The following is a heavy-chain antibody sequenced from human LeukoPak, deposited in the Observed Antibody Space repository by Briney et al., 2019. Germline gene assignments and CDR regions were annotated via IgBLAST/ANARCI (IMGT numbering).Heavy chain of an antibody. D-gene: IGHD3-22*01. J-gene: IGHJ4*02. V-gene: IGHV3-15*07. CDR1: GFTFSNAW. CDR3: STASRGYVDY. Sequence: GGSLRLSCAASGFTFSNAWMSWVRQAPGMGLKWVGRIKSKADGGTTDYAAPVKGRFTISRDDSKNTLYLQMNSLKTEDTAVYYCSTASRGYVDYWGQGTLVTVSS. CDR2: IKSKADGGTT.